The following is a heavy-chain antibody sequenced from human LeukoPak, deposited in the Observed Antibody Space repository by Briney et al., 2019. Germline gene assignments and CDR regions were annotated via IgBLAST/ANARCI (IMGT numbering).Heavy chain of an antibody. CDR3: ARAEKAFGI. V-gene: IGHV3-48*03. CDR1: GFTFSSYE. D-gene: IGHD1-14*01. J-gene: IGHJ3*02. CDR2: ISSSGSTI. Sequence: GGSLRLSCAASGFTFSSYEMNWVRQAPGKGLEWVSYISSSGSTIYYADSVRGRFTISRDNAKNSLYLQMNSLRAEDTAVYYCARAEKAFGIWGQGTRVTVSS.